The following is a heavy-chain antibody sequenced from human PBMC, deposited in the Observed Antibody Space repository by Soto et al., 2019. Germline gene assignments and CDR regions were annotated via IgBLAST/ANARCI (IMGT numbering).Heavy chain of an antibody. CDR2: IYYSGDT. V-gene: IGHV4-39*01. Sequence: PSETLSLTCTVSGGSISSSSYYWGWIRQPPGKGLEWIGTIYYSGDTYYNPSLKSRVTISVDTSKNQFSLKLNSVTGADTAVYFCARGDRANYYYYYMDVWGKGTTVTVSS. CDR1: GGSISSSSYY. J-gene: IGHJ6*03. D-gene: IGHD3-10*01. CDR3: ARGDRANYYYYYMDV.